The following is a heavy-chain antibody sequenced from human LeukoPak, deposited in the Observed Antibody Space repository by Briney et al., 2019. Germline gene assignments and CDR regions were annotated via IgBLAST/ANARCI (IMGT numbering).Heavy chain of an antibody. D-gene: IGHD5-24*01. CDR1: GFTFSSYD. CDR3: AKDADGYSPYYFDY. CDR2: IGTAGDT. Sequence: GGSLRLSCAASGFTFSSYDMHWVRQATGKGLEWVSAIGTAGDTYYPGSVKGRFTISRENAKNSLYLQMNSLRAGDTAVYYCAKDADGYSPYYFDYWGQGTLVTVSS. V-gene: IGHV3-13*01. J-gene: IGHJ4*02.